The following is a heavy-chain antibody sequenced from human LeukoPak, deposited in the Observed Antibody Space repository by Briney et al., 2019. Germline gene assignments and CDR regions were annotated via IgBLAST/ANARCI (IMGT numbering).Heavy chain of an antibody. CDR1: GFTISSYS. CDR2: ISSSSSTI. V-gene: IGHV3-48*02. J-gene: IGHJ6*02. Sequence: GGSLRLSCAASGFTISSYSMNWVRQAPGKGLEWVPYISSSSSTIYYADSVKGRFTISRDNAKNSLYLQMSSLRDEDTAVYYCARDGYGMDVWGQGTTVTVSS. CDR3: ARDGYGMDV.